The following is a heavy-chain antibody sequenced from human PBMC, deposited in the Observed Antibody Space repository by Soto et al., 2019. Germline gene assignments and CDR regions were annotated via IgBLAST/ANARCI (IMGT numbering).Heavy chain of an antibody. V-gene: IGHV3-48*02. Sequence: RRLSCAASGFTFSSYSMNWVRQAPGKGLEWVSYISSSSSTIYYADSVKGRFTISRDNAKNSLYLQMNSLRDEDTAVYYCARDRVGATTLDYYYYGMDVWGQGTTVTVSS. CDR3: ARDRVGATTLDYYYYGMDV. CDR2: ISSSSSTI. CDR1: GFTFSSYS. J-gene: IGHJ6*02. D-gene: IGHD1-26*01.